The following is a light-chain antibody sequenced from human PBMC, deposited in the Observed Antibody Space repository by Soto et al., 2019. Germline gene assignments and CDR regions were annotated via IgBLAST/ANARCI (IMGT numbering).Light chain of an antibody. CDR1: QSVSSN. CDR2: GAS. V-gene: IGKV3-15*01. J-gene: IGKJ2*01. CDR3: QHYNNWPT. Sequence: EIVMTQSPATLSVSPGERATLSCRASQSVSSNLAWYQQKPGQVPRLLIYGASTRATGIPARFSGSGSGTEFALTISSLQSEDFAVYYCQHYNNWPTFGQGTKLEIK.